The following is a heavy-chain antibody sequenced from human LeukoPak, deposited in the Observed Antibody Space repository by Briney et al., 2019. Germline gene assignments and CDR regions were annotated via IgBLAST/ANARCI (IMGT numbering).Heavy chain of an antibody. CDR1: GYTFTAYY. V-gene: IGHV1-2*02. Sequence: GASVKVSCKASGYTFTAYYIHWVRQAPGQGLEWMGWINPNSGGTNTAQRFQGRVTMTRDTSISTAYMELSSLRSDDTAAYYCARGRITPRFLEWLLYWGQGTLVTVSS. D-gene: IGHD3-3*01. J-gene: IGHJ4*02. CDR2: INPNSGGT. CDR3: ARGRITPRFLEWLLY.